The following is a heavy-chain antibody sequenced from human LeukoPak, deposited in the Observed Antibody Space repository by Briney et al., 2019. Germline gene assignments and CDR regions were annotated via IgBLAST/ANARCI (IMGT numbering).Heavy chain of an antibody. CDR2: IRYDGSNK. Sequence: TGGSPRLSCAASGFTFSSYGMHWVRQAPGKGLEWVAFIRYDGSNKYYADSVKGRFTIARDNSKNTLYLQMNSLRAEDTAVYYCAKDRSSGSYPYYFDYWGQGTLVTVSS. V-gene: IGHV3-30*02. CDR1: GFTFSSYG. CDR3: AKDRSSGSYPYYFDY. J-gene: IGHJ4*02. D-gene: IGHD1-26*01.